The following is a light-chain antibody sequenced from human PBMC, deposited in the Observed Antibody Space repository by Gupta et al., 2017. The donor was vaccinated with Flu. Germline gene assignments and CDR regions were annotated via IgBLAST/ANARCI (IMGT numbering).Light chain of an antibody. CDR3: SSYTRNNTIKVI. CDR2: DVS. CDR1: SSDVGDDKY. Sequence: TISCTRTSSDVGDDKYVSWYQQHPGKAPNLMIYDVSDRHSGGANRFSGSKSGNTAALTISGLQPEDEADYYCSSYTRNNTIKVIFGGGTRLTVL. V-gene: IGLV2-14*03. J-gene: IGLJ2*01.